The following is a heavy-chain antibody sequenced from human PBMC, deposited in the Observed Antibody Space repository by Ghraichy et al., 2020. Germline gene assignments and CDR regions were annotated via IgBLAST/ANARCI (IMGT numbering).Heavy chain of an antibody. D-gene: IGHD2-15*01. CDR2: IYPGDSDT. J-gene: IGHJ3*02. CDR3: ASLIRYCSGGSCYPDAFDI. V-gene: IGHV5-51*01. Sequence: GESLNISCKGSGYSFTSYWIGWVRQMPGKGLEWMGIIYPGDSDTRYSPSFQGQVTISADKSISTAYLQWSSLKASDTAMYYCASLIRYCSGGSCYPDAFDIWGQGTMVTVSS. CDR1: GYSFTSYW.